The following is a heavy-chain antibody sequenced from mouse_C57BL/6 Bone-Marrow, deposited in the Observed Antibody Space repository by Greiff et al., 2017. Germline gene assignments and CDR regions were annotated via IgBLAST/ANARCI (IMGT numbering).Heavy chain of an antibody. CDR1: GYTFTSYW. J-gene: IGHJ2*01. D-gene: IGHD2-4*01. V-gene: IGHV1-53*01. CDR2: INPSNGGT. Sequence: QVQLQQPGTELVKPGASVKLSCKASGYTFTSYWMHWVQQSPGQGLEWIGNINPSNGGTNYNEKFKSKATLTVDKSSSTAYMQLSSLTSEDSAVYYCARGGLRRGFDYWGQGTTLTVSS. CDR3: ARGGLRRGFDY.